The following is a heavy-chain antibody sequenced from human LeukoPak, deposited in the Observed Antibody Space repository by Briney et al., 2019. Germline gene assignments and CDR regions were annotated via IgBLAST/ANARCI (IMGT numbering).Heavy chain of an antibody. CDR3: ASAGGGRSVGSSYYYFDY. V-gene: IGHV5-51*01. D-gene: IGHD3-22*01. CDR1: GYSFTSYW. CDR2: IYPGDSDS. J-gene: IGHJ4*02. Sequence: GESLKISCKGSGYSFTSYWIVWVRQTPGKGLEWMGIIYPGDSDSRYSPSFQGQVTISADKSISTAYLQWSSLKASDTAMYYCASAGGGRSVGSSYYYFDYWGQGTLVTVSS.